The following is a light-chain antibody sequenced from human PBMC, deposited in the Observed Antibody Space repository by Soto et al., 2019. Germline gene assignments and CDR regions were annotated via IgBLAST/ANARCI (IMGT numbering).Light chain of an antibody. V-gene: IGLV3-27*01. CDR2: KDS. CDR1: VLAKEY. CDR3: YSAADNTLV. Sequence: SYELTQPSSVSVSPGQTARITCSGDVLAKEYARWFQKKPGQAPVLVIYKDSERPSGIPERFSGSSSGTTVTLTISGAQVEDEADYYCYSAADNTLVFGGGTQLTVL. J-gene: IGLJ3*02.